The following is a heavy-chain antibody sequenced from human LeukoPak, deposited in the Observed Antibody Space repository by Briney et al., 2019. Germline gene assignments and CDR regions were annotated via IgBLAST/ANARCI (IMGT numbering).Heavy chain of an antibody. CDR2: IYYSGTT. CDR3: ARQKTTVDY. Sequence: PSETLSLTCIVSGGSISGSTYYWGWIRQPPGKGLEWIATIYYSGTTYYNPSPKSRVTISVDTSKNQFSLKLSSVTAADTAVYYCARQKTTVDYWGQGTLVTVSS. J-gene: IGHJ4*02. V-gene: IGHV4-39*01. D-gene: IGHD4-11*01. CDR1: GGSISGSTYY.